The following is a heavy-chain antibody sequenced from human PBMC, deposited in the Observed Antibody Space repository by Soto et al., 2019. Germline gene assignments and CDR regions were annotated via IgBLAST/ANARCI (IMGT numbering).Heavy chain of an antibody. CDR2: ISAYNGNT. V-gene: IGHV1-18*01. J-gene: IGHJ6*02. Sequence: ASVKVSCKASGGTFSSYAISWVRQAPGQGLEWMGWISAYNGNTNYAQKLQGRVTMTTDTSTSTAYMELRSLRSDDTAVYYCARDYYDSSGYYYSYYYGMDVWGQGTTVTVSS. CDR1: GGTFSSYA. CDR3: ARDYYDSSGYYYSYYYGMDV. D-gene: IGHD3-22*01.